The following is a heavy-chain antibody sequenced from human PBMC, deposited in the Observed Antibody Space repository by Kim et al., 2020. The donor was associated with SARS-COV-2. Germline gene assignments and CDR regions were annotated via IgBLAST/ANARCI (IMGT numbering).Heavy chain of an antibody. Sequence: ADSVKGRFTISRDNAKNTLYLQMNSLRAEDTAVYYCAREAYGDYDSPGDYWGQGTLVTVSS. J-gene: IGHJ4*02. D-gene: IGHD4-17*01. CDR3: AREAYGDYDSPGDY. V-gene: IGHV3-74*01.